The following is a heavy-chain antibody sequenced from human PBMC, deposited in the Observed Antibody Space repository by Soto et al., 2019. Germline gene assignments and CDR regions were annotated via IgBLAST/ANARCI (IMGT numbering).Heavy chain of an antibody. D-gene: IGHD2-2*01. CDR2: ISSSSSYI. V-gene: IGHV3-21*01. Sequence: EVQLVESGGGLVKPGGSLRLSCAASGFTFSSYSMNWVRQAPGKGLEWVSSISSSSSYIYYADSVKGRFTISRDNAKNSLYLQMNSLRAEDTAVYYCARDGDIVVVPVAIFVRYYMDVWGKGTTVTVSS. CDR1: GFTFSSYS. CDR3: ARDGDIVVVPVAIFVRYYMDV. J-gene: IGHJ6*03.